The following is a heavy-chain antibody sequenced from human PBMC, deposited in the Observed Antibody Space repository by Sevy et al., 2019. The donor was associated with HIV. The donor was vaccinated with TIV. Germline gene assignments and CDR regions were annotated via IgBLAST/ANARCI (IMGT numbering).Heavy chain of an antibody. CDR2: INAGNGNT. Sequence: ASVKVSCKASGYTFTSYAMHWVRQAPGLRLEWMGWINAGNGNTKYSQKFQGRVTITRDTSASTAYMELSSLRSEDTAVYYCARADSSGWYYFDYWGQGTLVTVSS. CDR3: ARADSSGWYYFDY. V-gene: IGHV1-3*01. D-gene: IGHD6-19*01. J-gene: IGHJ4*02. CDR1: GYTFTSYA.